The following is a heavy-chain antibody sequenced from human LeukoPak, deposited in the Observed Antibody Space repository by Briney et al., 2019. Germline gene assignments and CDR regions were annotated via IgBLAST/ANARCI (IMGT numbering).Heavy chain of an antibody. CDR3: ARHRDPSGSYFYLDY. V-gene: IGHV1-2*02. J-gene: IGHJ4*02. CDR2: INPNGGGT. CDR1: GYTFTSYG. Sequence: ASVKVSCKASGYTFTSYGISWVRQAPGQGREWMGWINPNGGGTNYAQKFQDRVTMTRDTSISTAYMELNRLTSDDTAVFYCARHRDPSGSYFYLDYWGQGTLVTVSS. D-gene: IGHD1-26*01.